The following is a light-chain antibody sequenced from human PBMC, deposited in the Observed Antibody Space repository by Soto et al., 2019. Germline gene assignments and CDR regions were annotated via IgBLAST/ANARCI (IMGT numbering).Light chain of an antibody. J-gene: IGLJ1*01. CDR1: SSDVGGYNY. Sequence: QSVLTQPPSASGSPGQSVTISCTGTSSDVGGYNYVSWYQQHPGKAPKLMIYEVSKRPSGVPDRFSGSKSGNTASLTVSGLQAEDEADYYCSLYAGSNKSYVFGTGTKVTVL. CDR2: EVS. V-gene: IGLV2-8*01. CDR3: SLYAGSNKSYV.